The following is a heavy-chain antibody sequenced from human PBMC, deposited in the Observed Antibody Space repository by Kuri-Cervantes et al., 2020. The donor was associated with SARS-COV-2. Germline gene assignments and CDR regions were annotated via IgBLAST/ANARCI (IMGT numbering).Heavy chain of an antibody. CDR1: GYTFTGYY. V-gene: IGHV1-18*04. J-gene: IGHJ6*02. CDR3: ARDIYSPNCSSTSCPYYYYYYGMDV. D-gene: IGHD2-2*01. CDR2: ISAYNGNT. Sequence: ASVKVSCKASGYTFTGYYMHWVRQAPGQGLEWMGWISAYNGNTNYAQKLQGRVTMTTDTSTSTAYMELRSLRSDDTAVYYCARDIYSPNCSSTSCPYYYYYYGMDVWGQGTTVTVSS.